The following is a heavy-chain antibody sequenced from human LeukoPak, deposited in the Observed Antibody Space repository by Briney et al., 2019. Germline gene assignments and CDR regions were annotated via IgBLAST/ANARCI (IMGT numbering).Heavy chain of an antibody. CDR1: GFTFSNYN. CDR2: ISSSSSYI. CDR3: ARDFESFSSNWFDP. D-gene: IGHD3-3*02. V-gene: IGHV3-21*01. Sequence: PGGSLRLSCAAFGFTFSNYNMNWVRQAPGKGLEWVSSISSSSSYIYYAGSVKGRFTISRDNAKNSLYLQMNSLRAEDTAVYYCARDFESFSSNWFDPWGQGTLVTVSS. J-gene: IGHJ5*02.